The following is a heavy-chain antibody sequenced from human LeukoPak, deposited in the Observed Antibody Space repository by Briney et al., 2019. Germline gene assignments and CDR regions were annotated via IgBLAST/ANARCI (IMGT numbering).Heavy chain of an antibody. CDR1: GFTFNNYN. D-gene: IGHD3-9*01. J-gene: IGHJ4*02. Sequence: GGSLRLSCAASGFTFNNYNMNWVRQAPGKALEWVSSITSSGAYIFYADSVKGRFTISRDNAKNSLYLQMNSLRAEDTAVYYCARAQIYYDILTGPFDYWGQGTLVTVSS. CDR3: ARAQIYYDILTGPFDY. V-gene: IGHV3-21*01. CDR2: ITSSGAYI.